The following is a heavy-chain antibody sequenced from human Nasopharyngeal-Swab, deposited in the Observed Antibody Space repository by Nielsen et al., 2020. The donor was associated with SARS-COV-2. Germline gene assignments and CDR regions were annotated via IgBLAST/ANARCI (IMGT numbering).Heavy chain of an antibody. J-gene: IGHJ4*02. D-gene: IGHD5-18*01. V-gene: IGHV1-18*01. Sequence: GSVKVSCKASGYIFTSYGISWLRPAPGQGLEWMGWISAYNGNTNYAQKLQGRVTMTTDTSTRTAYMELRSLRSDDTAVYYRARGDSYGIQYFDYWGQGTLVTVSS. CDR3: ARGDSYGIQYFDY. CDR1: GYIFTSYG. CDR2: ISAYNGNT.